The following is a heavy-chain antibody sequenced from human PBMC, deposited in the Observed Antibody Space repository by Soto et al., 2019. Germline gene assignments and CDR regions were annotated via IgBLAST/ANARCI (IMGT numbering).Heavy chain of an antibody. CDR3: ARDSTWSSDY. CDR2: IKSDSSGI. J-gene: IGHJ4*02. V-gene: IGHV3-48*02. Sequence: EVQLVESGGGLVQPGWSLRLSCAASGFTFSGYNMNWIRQAPGKGLEWVSCIKSDSSGIWYADSVKGRFTMSRDNAKNSLHLQMNSLRDEDTAVYCCARDSTWSSDYWGQGPLVAVSS. D-gene: IGHD2-8*02. CDR1: GFTFSGYN.